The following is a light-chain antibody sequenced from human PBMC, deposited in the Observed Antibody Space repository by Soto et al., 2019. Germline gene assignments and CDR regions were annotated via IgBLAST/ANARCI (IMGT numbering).Light chain of an antibody. CDR3: LQDYSYPYT. V-gene: IGKV1-6*01. Sequence: AIQMTQSPSSLSASVGDRVTITCRASQDIKNDLGWYQQKPGRAPKLLMYSASTLRTEVPSRFSGSGSGSDFTLTISSLQPEDFATYYCLQDYSYPYTFGQGTKLEIK. CDR2: SAS. CDR1: QDIKND. J-gene: IGKJ2*01.